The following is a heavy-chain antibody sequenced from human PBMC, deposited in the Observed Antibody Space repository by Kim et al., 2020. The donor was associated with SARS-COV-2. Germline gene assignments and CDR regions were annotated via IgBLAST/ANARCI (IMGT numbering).Heavy chain of an antibody. V-gene: IGHV4-39*01. CDR1: GGSISSSSYY. CDR3: ARHKSTYYYDSSGYFDY. CDR2: IYYSGST. D-gene: IGHD3-22*01. Sequence: SETLSLTCTVSGGSISSSSYYWGWIRQPPGKGLEWIGSIYYSGSTYYNPSLKSRVTISVDTSKNQFSLKLSSVTAADTAVYYCARHKSTYYYDSSGYFDYWGQGTLVTVSS. J-gene: IGHJ4*02.